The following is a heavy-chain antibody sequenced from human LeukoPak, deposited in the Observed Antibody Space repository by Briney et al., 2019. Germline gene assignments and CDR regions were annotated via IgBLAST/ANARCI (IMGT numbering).Heavy chain of an antibody. CDR2: MRGDGGDI. V-gene: IGHV3-23*01. CDR3: AQDPNGDYIGAFDF. J-gene: IGHJ3*01. D-gene: IGHD4-17*01. CDR1: GFTLSRYG. Sequence: GGSLRLSCKGSGFTLSRYGMVWVRQAPGKGLEWVSAMRGDGGDIRYADSVKGRFTISRDNSKNTLYLQMNSLRDEDTAVYYCAQDPNGDYIGAFDFWGQGTMVTVSS.